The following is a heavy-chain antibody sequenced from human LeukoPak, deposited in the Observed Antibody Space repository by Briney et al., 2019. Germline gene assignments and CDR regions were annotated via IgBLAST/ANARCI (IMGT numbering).Heavy chain of an antibody. CDR3: ATSIAAAGTLDY. CDR1: GFTFDDYA. J-gene: IGHJ4*02. D-gene: IGHD6-13*01. Sequence: GGSLRLSCAASGFTFDDYAMHWVRQAPGKGLEWVSGISSSSSYIYYADSVKGRFTISRDNAKNSLYLQMNSLRAEDTAVYYCATSIAAAGTLDYWGQGTLVTVSS. CDR2: ISSSSSYI. V-gene: IGHV3-21*01.